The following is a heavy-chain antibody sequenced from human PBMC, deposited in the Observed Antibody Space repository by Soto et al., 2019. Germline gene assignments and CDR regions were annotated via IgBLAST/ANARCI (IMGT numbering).Heavy chain of an antibody. V-gene: IGHV1-69*13. CDR1: GDSFGSYA. CDR3: ARAGSGWAIAY. J-gene: IGHJ4*02. Sequence: SVNVSWKSCGDSFGSYAISWLRQAPGQGLQWXGVIIPILLTATYTQKFQGRVTITADESTSTAYMELTSLRSEDTAVYYCARAGSGWAIAYWGQGTLVTVSS. D-gene: IGHD6-19*01. CDR2: IIPILLTA.